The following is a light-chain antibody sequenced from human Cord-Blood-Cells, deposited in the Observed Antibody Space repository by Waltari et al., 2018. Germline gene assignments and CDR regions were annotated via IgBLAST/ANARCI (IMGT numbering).Light chain of an antibody. CDR2: QDS. CDR1: KLGDKY. J-gene: IGLJ2*01. CDR3: QAWDSSTHVV. Sequence: SYLLTQPSSVSVSPGQTASITCSGDKLGDKYACWYPQKPGQSPVLVIYQDSNRPSGIPERFSGSNSGNTATLTISGTQAMDEADYYCQAWDSSTHVVFGGGTKLTVL. V-gene: IGLV3-1*01.